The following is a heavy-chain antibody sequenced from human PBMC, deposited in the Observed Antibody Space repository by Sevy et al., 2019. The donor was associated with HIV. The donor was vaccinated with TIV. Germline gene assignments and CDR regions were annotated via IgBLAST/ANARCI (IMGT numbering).Heavy chain of an antibody. D-gene: IGHD2-21*02. CDR3: ARESGSDWYLDS. CDR2: IFNDGKTK. Sequence: GGSLRLSCKASGFIFSRYGVHWDRQAPGKGLEWVASIFNDGKTKYYGYPVKGRFTISRDDSKNTLYLQMDSLRAEDTAVYYCARESGSDWYLDSWGQGTLVTVSS. V-gene: IGHV3-33*01. J-gene: IGHJ4*02. CDR1: GFIFSRYG.